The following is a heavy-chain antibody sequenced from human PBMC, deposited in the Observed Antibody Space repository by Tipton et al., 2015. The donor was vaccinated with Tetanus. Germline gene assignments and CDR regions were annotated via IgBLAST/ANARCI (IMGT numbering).Heavy chain of an antibody. J-gene: IGHJ4*02. CDR2: VSYSGRT. CDR1: GGSVRSGDYS. D-gene: IGHD3-3*01. CDR3: ARANYDFSMKGPFDA. V-gene: IGHV4-61*08. Sequence: GLVKPSETLSLTCTVSGGSVRSGDYSWNWIRQTPGKGLEWLAYVSYSGRTNSNYFLKSRITISRDTSKNQYSLKLSSVTPADTAVYFCARANYDFSMKGPFDAWGQGILVVVSA.